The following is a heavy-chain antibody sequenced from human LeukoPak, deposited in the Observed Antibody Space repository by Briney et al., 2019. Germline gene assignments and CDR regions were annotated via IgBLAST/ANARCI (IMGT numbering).Heavy chain of an antibody. V-gene: IGHV4-59*01. D-gene: IGHD2-2*01. CDR3: ARGTPSSTGY. Sequence: SETLSLTCTVSGGSISSYYWSWIRQPPGKGLEWIEYIYYSGSTNYNPSLKSRVTISVDTSKNQFSLKLSSVTAADTAVYYCARGTPSSTGYWGQGTLVTVSS. CDR2: IYYSGST. J-gene: IGHJ4*02. CDR1: GGSISSYY.